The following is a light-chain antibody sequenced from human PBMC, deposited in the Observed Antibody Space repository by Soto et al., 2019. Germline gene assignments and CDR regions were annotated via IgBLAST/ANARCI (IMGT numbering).Light chain of an antibody. CDR1: QTVSNSF. Sequence: EIVLTQSPGTLSLSPGERATLSCRASQTVSNSFLAWYQQRPGQAPRLLIYGASARATGIPDRFSGSGSGTDFTLTISRLEPEDFAMYYCQDSSMSPQFTFGPGTKVDIK. CDR3: QDSSMSPQFT. V-gene: IGKV3-20*01. CDR2: GAS. J-gene: IGKJ3*01.